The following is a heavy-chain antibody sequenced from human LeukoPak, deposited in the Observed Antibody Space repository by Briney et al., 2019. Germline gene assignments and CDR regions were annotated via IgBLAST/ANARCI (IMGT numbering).Heavy chain of an antibody. CDR1: GYTFTSYG. V-gene: IGHV1-18*01. Sequence: ASVKDSCKASGYTFTSYGIGWVRQAPGQGLEWMGWISAYNGNTNYAQKLQGRVTMTTDTSTSTAYMELRSLRSDDTAVYYCARAAYYYDSSPNWFDPWGQGTLVTVSS. CDR3: ARAAYYYDSSPNWFDP. CDR2: ISAYNGNT. J-gene: IGHJ5*02. D-gene: IGHD3-22*01.